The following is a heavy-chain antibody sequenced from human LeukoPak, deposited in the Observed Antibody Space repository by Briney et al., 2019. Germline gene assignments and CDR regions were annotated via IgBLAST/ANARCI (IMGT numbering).Heavy chain of an antibody. CDR2: FYTSGTT. CDR3: ARDYYPAANYFDH. V-gene: IGHV4-61*02. CDR1: GGSISSGSYY. Sequence: SQTLSLTCTVSGGSISSGSYYWSWIRQPAGKGLEWIGRFYTSGTTIYNPSLMSRVTISVDTSKNQFYLKLTSVTAADTALYYCARDYYPAANYFDHWGQGTLVTVSS. J-gene: IGHJ4*02. D-gene: IGHD3-22*01.